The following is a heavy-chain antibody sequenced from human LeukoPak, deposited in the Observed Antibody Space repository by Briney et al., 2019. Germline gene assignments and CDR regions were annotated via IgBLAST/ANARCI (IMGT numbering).Heavy chain of an antibody. CDR3: ARDGRCGGDCYAS. Sequence: KPGGSFRLSCAASGFSFSSYTMNWVRQAPGKGLEWVSIISSSSTYIYYADSVKGRFTISRDNAKNALYLQMNSLRVEDTAVYYCARDGRCGGDCYASWGQGTVDTVSS. J-gene: IGHJ1*01. CDR1: GFSFSSYT. D-gene: IGHD2-21*02. V-gene: IGHV3-21*01. CDR2: ISSSSTYI.